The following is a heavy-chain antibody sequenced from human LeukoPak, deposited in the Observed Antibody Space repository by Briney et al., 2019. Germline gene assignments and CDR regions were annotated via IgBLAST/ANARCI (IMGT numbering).Heavy chain of an antibody. J-gene: IGHJ3*02. CDR2: IYTSGST. CDR3: ARDPLLDAFDI. Sequence: SETLSLTCTVSGGSISSYSWNWIRQPAGKGLEWIGRIYTSGSTNYNPSLKGRVTMSVDTSKNQFSLKLTSVTAADTAVYYCARDPLLDAFDIWGQGTMVTVSS. V-gene: IGHV4-4*07. CDR1: GGSISSYS. D-gene: IGHD2-15*01.